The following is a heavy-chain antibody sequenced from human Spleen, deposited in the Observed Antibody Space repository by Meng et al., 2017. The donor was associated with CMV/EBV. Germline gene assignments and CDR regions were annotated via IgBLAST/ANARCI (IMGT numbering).Heavy chain of an antibody. J-gene: IGHJ3*02. CDR2: IYYSGST. CDR1: GGSISSGGYY. V-gene: IGHV4-31*03. Sequence: SETLSLTCTVSGGSISSGGYYWSWIRQHTGKGLEWIAYIYYSGSTYYNPSLKSRVTISVDTSKNQFSLKLSSVTAADTAVYYCARSTRPGDGDYYDSSGSEPYAFDIWGQGTMVTVSS. D-gene: IGHD3-22*01. CDR3: ARSTRPGDGDYYDSSGSEPYAFDI.